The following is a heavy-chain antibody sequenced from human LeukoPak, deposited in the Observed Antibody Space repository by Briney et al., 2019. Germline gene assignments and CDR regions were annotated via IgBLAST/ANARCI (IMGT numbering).Heavy chain of an antibody. CDR3: ARFIVVVPAAIEGGFFDY. CDR2: ISGSGGST. Sequence: GGSLRLSCAASGFTFSSYAMSWVRQAPGKGLEWVSAISGSGGSTYYADSVKGRFTISRDNSKNTLYLQMNSLRAEDTAVYYCARFIVVVPAAIEGGFFDYWGQGTLVTVSS. J-gene: IGHJ4*02. V-gene: IGHV3-23*01. CDR1: GFTFSSYA. D-gene: IGHD2-2*01.